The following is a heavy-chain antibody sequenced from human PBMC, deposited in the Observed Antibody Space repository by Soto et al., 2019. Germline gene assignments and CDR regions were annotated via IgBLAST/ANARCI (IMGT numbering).Heavy chain of an antibody. CDR2: ISSNGGST. J-gene: IGHJ5*02. D-gene: IGHD2-2*01. CDR1: GFTFSGYA. V-gene: IGHV3-64D*06. CDR3: AKEKISTSCCNWFDP. Sequence: GGSLRLSCSASGFTFSGYAMHWVRQAPGKGLEYVSAISSNGGSTYYADSVKGRFTISRDNSKNTLYLQMSSLRTEDTAVYYYAKEKISTSCCNWFDPWGQGTLVTVSS.